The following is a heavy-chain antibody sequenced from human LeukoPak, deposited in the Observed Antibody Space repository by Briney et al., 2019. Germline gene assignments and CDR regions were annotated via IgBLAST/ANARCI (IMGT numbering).Heavy chain of an antibody. CDR2: ISGSDNST. V-gene: IGHV3-23*01. CDR1: GFTFSTYA. Sequence: PGGSLRLSCAASGFTFSTYAMSWVRQAPGKGLEWVSTISGSDNSTYSADSVKGRFTISRDDSKNTAYLQMNSLRAEDTAVYSCAKYTSGTSYRGLDQWGHGTLVTVSS. J-gene: IGHJ4*01. D-gene: IGHD3-10*01. CDR3: AKYTSGTSYRGLDQ.